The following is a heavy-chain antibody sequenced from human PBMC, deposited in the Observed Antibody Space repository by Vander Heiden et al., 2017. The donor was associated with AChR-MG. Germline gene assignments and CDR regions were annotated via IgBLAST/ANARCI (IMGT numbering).Heavy chain of an antibody. J-gene: IGHJ6*02. Sequence: VQLQQWGAGLLKPSETLSLTCAVYGGSFSGYYWSWIRQPPGKGLEWIGEINHSGSTNYNPSLKSRVTISVDTSKNQFSLKLSSVTAADTAVYYCATIRGSVFLWGMDVWGQGTTVTVSS. V-gene: IGHV4-34*01. D-gene: IGHD3-16*01. CDR1: GGSFSGYY. CDR2: INHSGST. CDR3: ATIRGSVFLWGMDV.